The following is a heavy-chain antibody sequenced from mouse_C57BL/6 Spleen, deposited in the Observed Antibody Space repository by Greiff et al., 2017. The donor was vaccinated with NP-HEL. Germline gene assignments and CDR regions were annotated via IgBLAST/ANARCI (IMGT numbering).Heavy chain of an antibody. V-gene: IGHV1-22*01. CDR3: ARWYYGSSYDY. Sequence: EVQLQESGPELVKPGASVKMSCKASGYTFTDYNMHWVKQSHGKSLEWIGYINPNNGGTSYNQKFKGKATLTVNKSSSTAHMELRSLTSEDSAVYYCARWYYGSSYDYWGQGTLVTVSA. CDR2: INPNNGGT. J-gene: IGHJ3*01. D-gene: IGHD1-1*01. CDR1: GYTFTDYN.